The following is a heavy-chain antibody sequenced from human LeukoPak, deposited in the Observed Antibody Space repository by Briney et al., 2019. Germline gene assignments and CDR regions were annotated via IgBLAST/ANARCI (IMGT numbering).Heavy chain of an antibody. V-gene: IGHV1-3*03. CDR1: GYTFTSYA. CDR2: INAGNGNT. Sequence: ASVKVSCKASGYTFTSYAMHWVRQAPGQRLEWMGWINAGNGNTKYSQEFQGRVTITRDTSASTAYMELSSLRSEDMAVYYCAREGYSSSWEAGFDYWGQGTLVTVSS. D-gene: IGHD6-13*01. CDR3: AREGYSSSWEAGFDY. J-gene: IGHJ4*02.